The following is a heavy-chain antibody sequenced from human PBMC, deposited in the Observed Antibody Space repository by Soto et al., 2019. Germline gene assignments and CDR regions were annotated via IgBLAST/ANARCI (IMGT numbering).Heavy chain of an antibody. Sequence: EVPLLESGGGLVQPGGSLRLSCAASGFTFSTYAMNWVRQAPGKGLEWVSGISGSGDSTYYADSVKVRFTVSRDNSKNTLYLQMNSLRAEDTAVFYCAKERSSGWSFDYWGQGTLVTVSS. CDR2: ISGSGDST. CDR3: AKERSSGWSFDY. J-gene: IGHJ4*02. CDR1: GFTFSTYA. V-gene: IGHV3-23*01. D-gene: IGHD6-19*01.